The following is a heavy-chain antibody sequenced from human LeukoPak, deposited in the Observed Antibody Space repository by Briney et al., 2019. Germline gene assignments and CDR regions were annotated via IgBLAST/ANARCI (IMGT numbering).Heavy chain of an antibody. CDR3: AKLAKYFYGSETYYFFEH. Sequence: GGSLRLSCAASGFSFTTYWMGWVRQAPGKWLEWVANIKQDGTEKYYVDSVKGRFTISRDNAKNSLYLQMNSLRVDDTAVYYCAKLAKYFYGSETYYFFEHWGQGTPVTASS. CDR1: GFSFTTYW. V-gene: IGHV3-7*01. D-gene: IGHD3-10*01. CDR2: IKQDGTEK. J-gene: IGHJ4*02.